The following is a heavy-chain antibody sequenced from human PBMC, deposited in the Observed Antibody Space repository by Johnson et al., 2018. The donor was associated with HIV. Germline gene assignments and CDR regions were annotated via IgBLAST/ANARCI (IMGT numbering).Heavy chain of an antibody. CDR2: IWYDGSNK. CDR1: GFTFSSYG. J-gene: IGHJ3*02. Sequence: QMQLVESGGGVVQPGRPLRLSCAASGFTFSSYGIHWVRQAPGKGLEWVAVIWYDGSNKYYANSVKGRFTVSRDNSKNTLYLQMDSLRAEDTAVYYCAKVHSSSSNGFDIWGQGTMVTVSS. CDR3: AKVHSSSSNGFDI. D-gene: IGHD6-6*01. V-gene: IGHV3-33*06.